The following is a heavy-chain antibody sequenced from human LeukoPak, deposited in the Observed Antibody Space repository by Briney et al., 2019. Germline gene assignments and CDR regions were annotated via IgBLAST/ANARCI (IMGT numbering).Heavy chain of an antibody. CDR3: ARQGTSGSYLTGLDV. CDR2: IYTSGST. CDR1: GGSISSYY. J-gene: IGHJ6*02. V-gene: IGHV4-4*07. Sequence: PSETLSLTCAVSGGSISSYYWSWIRQPAGKGLEWIGRIYTSGSTNYNPSLKSRVTISVDTSKNQFSLKLSSVTAADTAVYYCARQGTSGSYLTGLDVWGQGTTVTVSS. D-gene: IGHD3-22*01.